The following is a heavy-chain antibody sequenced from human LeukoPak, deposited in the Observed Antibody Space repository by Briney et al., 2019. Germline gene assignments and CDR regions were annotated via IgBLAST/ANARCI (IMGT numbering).Heavy chain of an antibody. CDR3: AKDVHGDGYYFDY. CDR2: LNNDGSSI. J-gene: IGHJ4*02. CDR1: GFTFSSYW. V-gene: IGHV3-74*01. D-gene: IGHD4-17*01. Sequence: GGSLRLSCAASGFTFSSYWMHWVRQAPGKGLVWVSCLNNDGSSIRYADSVRGRFTISRDNAKNSLCLQMNSLRAEDTALYYCAKDVHGDGYYFDYWGQGTLVTVSS.